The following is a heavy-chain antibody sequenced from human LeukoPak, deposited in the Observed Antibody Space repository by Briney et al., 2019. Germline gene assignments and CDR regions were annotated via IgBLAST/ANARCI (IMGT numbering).Heavy chain of an antibody. CDR3: AKVVAHQLLLIGDRFDP. J-gene: IGHJ5*02. CDR1: RFTFSSYA. CDR2: ISGSGGST. V-gene: IGHV3-23*01. Sequence: GGSLRLSCAASRFTFSSYAMSWVCQAPGKGLEWVSAISGSGGSTYYADSVKGRFTISRDNSKNTLYLQMNSLRAEDTAVYYCAKVVAHQLLLIGDRFDPWGQGTLVTVSS. D-gene: IGHD2-2*01.